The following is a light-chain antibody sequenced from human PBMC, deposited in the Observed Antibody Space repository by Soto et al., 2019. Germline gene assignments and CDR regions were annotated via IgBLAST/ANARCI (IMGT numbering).Light chain of an antibody. CDR2: GAS. CDR1: QSVSRSY. V-gene: IGKV3-20*01. Sequence: EILLTQSPGTLSLSPGERATLSWGASQSVSRSYLAWYKQKPGHAPRLLIYGASSRATGIPDRLSGSGSGTDFTLTISRMEPEDFAVYYCQQYGSSRTFGQGTKVDIK. CDR3: QQYGSSRT. J-gene: IGKJ1*01.